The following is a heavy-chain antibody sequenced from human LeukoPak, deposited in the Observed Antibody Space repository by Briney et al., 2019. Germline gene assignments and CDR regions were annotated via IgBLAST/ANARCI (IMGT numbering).Heavy chain of an antibody. J-gene: IGHJ4*02. Sequence: ASVKVTCKASGYTFTGYYMYWVRQAPGQGLEWMGWITPNSGGTNYAQKFQGRVTMTRDTPICTDYMELSRLRSDDAAVDICARGEYDFWSGYDFCYFDYWGQGTLVTVSS. CDR3: ARGEYDFWSGYDFCYFDY. V-gene: IGHV1-2*02. D-gene: IGHD3-3*01. CDR1: GYTFTGYY. CDR2: ITPNSGGT.